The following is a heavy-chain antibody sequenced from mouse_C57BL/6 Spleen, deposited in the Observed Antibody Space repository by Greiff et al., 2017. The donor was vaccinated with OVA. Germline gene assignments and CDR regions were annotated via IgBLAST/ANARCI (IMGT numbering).Heavy chain of an antibody. CDR3: ASSYYYGSSRYFDV. Sequence: EVQRVESGGGLVQPGGSLSLSCAASGFTFTDYYMSWVRQPPGKALEWLGFIRNKANGYTTEYSASVKGRFTISRDNSQSILYLQMNALRAEDSATYYCASSYYYGSSRYFDVWGTGTTGTVSS. V-gene: IGHV7-3*01. CDR2: IRNKANGYTT. J-gene: IGHJ1*03. CDR1: GFTFTDYY. D-gene: IGHD1-1*01.